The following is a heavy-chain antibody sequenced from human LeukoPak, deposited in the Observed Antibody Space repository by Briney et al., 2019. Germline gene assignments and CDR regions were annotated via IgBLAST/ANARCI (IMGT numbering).Heavy chain of an antibody. V-gene: IGHV1-2*02. CDR3: ASMTADYYYYYMDV. CDR1: GYTFTGYY. CDR2: INPNSGGT. D-gene: IGHD3-16*01. J-gene: IGHJ6*03. Sequence: ASVKVSCKASGYTFTGYYMHWVRQAPGQGLEWMGWINPNSGGTNYAQKFQGRVTMTRDTSISTAYMELSRLRSDDTAVYYCASMTADYYYYYMDVWGKGTTVTVSS.